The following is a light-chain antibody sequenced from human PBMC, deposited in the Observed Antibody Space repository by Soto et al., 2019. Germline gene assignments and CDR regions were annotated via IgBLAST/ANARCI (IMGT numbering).Light chain of an antibody. Sequence: IVLTQSPATLSVSPGERATLSCRASQSVSSNLAWYQQKPGQAPRLLIYGAYARAAGVPARFSGSGSGTEFTLTITSLQSEDIALYYCQQYNIWPPITFGQGTKVDIK. CDR2: GAY. V-gene: IGKV3-15*01. CDR3: QQYNIWPPIT. J-gene: IGKJ1*01. CDR1: QSVSSN.